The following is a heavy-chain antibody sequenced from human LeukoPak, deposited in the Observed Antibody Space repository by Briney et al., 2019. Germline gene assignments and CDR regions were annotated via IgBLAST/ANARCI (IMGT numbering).Heavy chain of an antibody. CDR3: ARSYSSGWFGNWFDP. J-gene: IGHJ5*02. CDR1: GYTFTSYY. V-gene: IGHV1-46*01. CDR2: IKPSGGST. D-gene: IGHD6-19*01. Sequence: ASVKVSCKASGYTFTSYYMHWVRQAPGQGLEWMGIIKPSGGSTSYAQKFQGRVTMTRDTSTSTVYMELSSLRSEDTAVYYCARSYSSGWFGNWFDPWGQGTLVTVSS.